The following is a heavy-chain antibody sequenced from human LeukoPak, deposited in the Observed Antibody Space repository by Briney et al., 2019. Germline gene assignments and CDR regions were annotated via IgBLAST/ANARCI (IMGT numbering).Heavy chain of an antibody. V-gene: IGHV1-2*02. CDR2: INPKSGGT. Sequence: ASVKVSCTASGYTFTRYYIYWVCQAPRQGLEWMGWINPKSGGTKYAQKFQGRVTMTRDTSISTAYMELSRLRSDDTAVYYCAREWYDYVWGSYRSPKGGWFDPWGQGTLVTVSP. J-gene: IGHJ5*02. CDR1: GYTFTRYY. D-gene: IGHD3-16*02. CDR3: AREWYDYVWGSYRSPKGGWFDP.